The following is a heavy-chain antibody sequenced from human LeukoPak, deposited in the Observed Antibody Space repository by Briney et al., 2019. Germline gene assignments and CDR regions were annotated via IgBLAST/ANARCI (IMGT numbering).Heavy chain of an antibody. CDR1: GFTFSDYN. Sequence: GGSLRLSCAASGFTFSDYNMNWVRQAPGKGLEWVSSISRSSYYIYYTDSVKGRFTISRDNAKNSLYLQMNSLRAEDTAVYYCASPMTSYYMDVWGKGTTVTVSS. J-gene: IGHJ6*03. CDR2: ISRSSYYI. D-gene: IGHD2-21*02. CDR3: ASPMTSYYMDV. V-gene: IGHV3-21*01.